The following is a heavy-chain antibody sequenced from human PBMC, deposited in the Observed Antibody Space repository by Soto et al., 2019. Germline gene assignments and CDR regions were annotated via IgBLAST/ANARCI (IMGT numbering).Heavy chain of an antibody. D-gene: IGHD3-16*01. CDR3: ARDWGAPGRGSALSYYYHFGMDV. CDR2: IKEDGSEA. Sequence: EVQLVESGGGLVQPGGSLRLSCAASGFTFSTYRMNWVRQAPGKGLEWVANIKEDGSEAYYGDSVKGRFTISRDNVKKSMYLGMNSRRGEDTAMYYCARDWGAPGRGSALSYYYHFGMDVWGQGTTVTVPS. J-gene: IGHJ6*02. V-gene: IGHV3-7*05. CDR1: GFTFSTYR.